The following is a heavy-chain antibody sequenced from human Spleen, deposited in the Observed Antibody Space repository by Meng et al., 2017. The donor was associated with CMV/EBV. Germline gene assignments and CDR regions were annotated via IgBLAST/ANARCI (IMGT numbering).Heavy chain of an antibody. D-gene: IGHD1-14*01. J-gene: IGHJ4*02. CDR1: GGSISSSSYY. V-gene: IGHV4-39*07. CDR3: AARTGFDY. Sequence: SETLSLTCTASGGSISSSSYYWGWIRQPPGKGLEWIGSIYYSGSTYYNPSLKSRVTISVDTSKNQFSLKLSSVTAADTAVYYCAARTGFDYWGQGTLVTVSS. CDR2: IYYSGST.